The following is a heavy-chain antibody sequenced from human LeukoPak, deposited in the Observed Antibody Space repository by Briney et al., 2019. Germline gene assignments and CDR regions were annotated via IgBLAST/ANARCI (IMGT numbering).Heavy chain of an antibody. CDR2: ISYDGSNK. Sequence: PGGSLRLSCSASGFTFSGYGMQWVRQAPGKGLERVTVISYDGSNKYYADSVKGRFTISRDNSKNALYLQMNSLRAEDTAVYYCAKDRNYGSGTYYNGLDYWGQGTLVTVSS. CDR1: GFTFSGYG. D-gene: IGHD3-10*01. CDR3: AKDRNYGSGTYYNGLDY. V-gene: IGHV3-30*18. J-gene: IGHJ4*02.